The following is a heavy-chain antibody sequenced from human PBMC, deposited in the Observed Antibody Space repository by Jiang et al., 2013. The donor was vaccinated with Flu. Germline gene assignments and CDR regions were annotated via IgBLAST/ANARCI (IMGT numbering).Heavy chain of an antibody. CDR2: IYPGDSDT. CDR1: W. J-gene: IGHJ3*02. Sequence: WIGWVRQMPGKGLEWMGIIYPGDSDTRYSPSFQGQVTISADKSISTAYLQWSSLKASDTAMYYCARRGYYDSSGYLSFRSGDAFDIWGQGTMVTVSS. D-gene: IGHD3-22*01. V-gene: IGHV5-51*01. CDR3: ARRGYYDSSGYLSFRSGDAFDI.